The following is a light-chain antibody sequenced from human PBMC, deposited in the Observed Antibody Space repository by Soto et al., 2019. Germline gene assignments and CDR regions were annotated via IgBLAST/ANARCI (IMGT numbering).Light chain of an antibody. V-gene: IGKV3-11*01. CDR1: QSVSSF. CDR3: QQRRNWPLT. Sequence: EIVLTQSPATLSLSPGERATLSCRASQSVSSFLAWYQQKPGQAPRLLIYDASSRATGIPARFSGSGSGTDFTLTISGLEPEDFAVYYCQQRRNWPLTFGGGTKVEIK. J-gene: IGKJ4*01. CDR2: DAS.